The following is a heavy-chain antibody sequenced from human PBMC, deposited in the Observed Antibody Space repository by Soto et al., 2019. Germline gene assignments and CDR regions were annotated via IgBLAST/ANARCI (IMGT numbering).Heavy chain of an antibody. V-gene: IGHV1-69*12. D-gene: IGHD5-12*01. J-gene: IGHJ4*02. CDR1: GGTFSSYA. CDR3: ARGIDGDGYKLAGFAY. CDR2: IIPIFGTT. Sequence: QVQLVQSGAEVKKPGSSVKVSCKASGGTFSSYAISWVRQAPGQGLEWMGGIIPIFGTTNYAQKFQGRVRITADVSTSTAYMELSSLRSEDTAVYFCARGIDGDGYKLAGFAYWGQGSLVTVSS.